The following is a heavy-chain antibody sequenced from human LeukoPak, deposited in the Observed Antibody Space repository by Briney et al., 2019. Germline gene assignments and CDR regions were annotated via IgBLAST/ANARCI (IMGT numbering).Heavy chain of an antibody. V-gene: IGHV4-59*01. CDR2: ISYNGST. J-gene: IGHJ4*02. CDR1: GGSIGTYY. D-gene: IGHD3-22*01. Sequence: PSETLSLTCTVSGGSIGTYYWNWIRQPPGKGLEWIGDISYNGSTNYNPSLKSRVTMSVDKSKYQFSLKLSSVTAADTDVYFCERATGGYYFDFWDQGTLVTVSS. CDR3: ERATGGYYFDF.